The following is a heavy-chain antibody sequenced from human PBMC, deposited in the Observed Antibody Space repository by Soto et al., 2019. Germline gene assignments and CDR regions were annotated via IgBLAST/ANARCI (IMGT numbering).Heavy chain of an antibody. J-gene: IGHJ4*02. CDR1: GFTFSNSA. CDR2: ISFDGNNK. D-gene: IGHD6-19*01. V-gene: IGHV3-30-3*01. Sequence: ILSCAASGFTFSNSAMHWVRQAPGKGLEWVAVISFDGNNKYYVDSVKGRFTISRDNSKNTLYLQMNSLRAEDTAVYYCARDRVLAGIGEVDYWGQGXLVTVYS. CDR3: ARDRVLAGIGEVDY.